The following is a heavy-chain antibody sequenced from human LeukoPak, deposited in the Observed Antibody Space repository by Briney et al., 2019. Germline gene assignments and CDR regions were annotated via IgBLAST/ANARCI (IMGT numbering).Heavy chain of an antibody. CDR3: ARDLAAVPGPRMDV. V-gene: IGHV3-7*03. CDR2: INPDGTER. D-gene: IGHD6-19*01. CDR1: GFSFSTYW. J-gene: IGHJ6*02. Sequence: GGSLRLSCAASGFSFSTYWMSWVRQAPGRGLEWVALINPDGTERYYVDSVKGRFTISRDNAKNSLDLQMDSLRAEDTAMYSCARDLAAVPGPRMDVWGQGTTVTVSS.